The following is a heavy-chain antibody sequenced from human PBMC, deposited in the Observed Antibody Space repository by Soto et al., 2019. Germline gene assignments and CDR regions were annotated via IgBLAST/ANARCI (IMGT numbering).Heavy chain of an antibody. D-gene: IGHD6-6*01. V-gene: IGHV4-31*03. CDR3: ARGSIAARDDAFDI. Sequence: PSETLSLTCTVSGGSISSGGYYWSWIRQHPGKGLEWIGYIYYSGSTHYNPSLKSRVTISVDTSKNQFSLKLSSVTAADTAVYYCARGSIAARDDAFDIWGQGTMVTVSS. CDR2: IYYSGST. CDR1: GGSISSGGYY. J-gene: IGHJ3*02.